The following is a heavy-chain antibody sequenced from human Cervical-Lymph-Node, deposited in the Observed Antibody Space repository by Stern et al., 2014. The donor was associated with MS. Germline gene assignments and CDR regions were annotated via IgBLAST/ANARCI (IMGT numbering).Heavy chain of an antibody. CDR3: ARHCGFRPGCIDY. J-gene: IGHJ4*02. Sequence: VQLGQSGAEVKKPGESLKISCKGSGYSFTSYWIGWGRQMPGNGLEWMGINYPGDSDPRYSPSFQGQVTISADKSISTAYLQWSSLKASDTAMYSCARHCGFRPGCIDYWGQGTLVTVSS. CDR2: NYPGDSDP. V-gene: IGHV5-51*01. D-gene: IGHD2-21*01. CDR1: GYSFTSYW.